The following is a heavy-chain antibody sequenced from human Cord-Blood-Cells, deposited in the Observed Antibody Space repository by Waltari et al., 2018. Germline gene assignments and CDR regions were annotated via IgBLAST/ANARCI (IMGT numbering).Heavy chain of an antibody. CDR1: GYTFTSYA. D-gene: IGHD7-27*01. J-gene: IGHJ2*01. CDR3: ARTRTGDFDL. Sequence: QVQLVQSGAEVKKPGASVKVSCKASGYTFTSYAMHWVRQAPGQRLEWMGWINDGNGNTKYSQKCQGRVTITRDTSASTAYMELSSLRSEDTAVYYCARTRTGDFDLWGRGTLVTVSS. V-gene: IGHV1-3*01. CDR2: INDGNGNT.